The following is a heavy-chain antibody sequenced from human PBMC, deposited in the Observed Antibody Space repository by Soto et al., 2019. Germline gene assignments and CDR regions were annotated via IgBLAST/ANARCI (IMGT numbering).Heavy chain of an antibody. CDR1: GGSISSGGYY. Sequence: LSLTCTVSGGSISSGGYYWSWIRQHPGKGLEWIGYIYYSGSTYYSPSLKSRVTISVDTSKNQFSLKLSSVTAADTAVYYCARRYYYGSGSLLGNWFDPWGQGTLVTVSS. D-gene: IGHD3-10*01. CDR2: IYYSGST. J-gene: IGHJ5*02. V-gene: IGHV4-31*03. CDR3: ARRYYYGSGSLLGNWFDP.